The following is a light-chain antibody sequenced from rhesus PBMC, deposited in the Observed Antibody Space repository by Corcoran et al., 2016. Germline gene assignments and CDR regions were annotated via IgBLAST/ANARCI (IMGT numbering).Light chain of an antibody. Sequence: DIVMTQTPLSLPVTPGEPASISCRSSQSLLDSEDGNTYLDWYLQKPGQSPQLLIYEVSNRASGAPDRFSGRGSDTDFTLKISRVEAEDVGVYYCMQALEFPYSFGQGTKVEIK. CDR3: MQALEFPYS. CDR1: QSLLDSEDGNTY. V-gene: IGKV2-104*02. J-gene: IGKJ2*01. CDR2: EVS.